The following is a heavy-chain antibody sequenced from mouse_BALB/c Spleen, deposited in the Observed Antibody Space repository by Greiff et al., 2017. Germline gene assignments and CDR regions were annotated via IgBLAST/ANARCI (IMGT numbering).Heavy chain of an antibody. Sequence: VQLQQSGAELAKPGASVKMSCKASGYTFTSYCMHWVKQSPGQGLEWIGYINPSTGYTYYNQKFKDKAALTADKSSCTAYMQLSSLTSEDSAVYYCARPYYCGSRYGFAYWGEGTLVTVSA. CDR2: INPSTGYT. V-gene: IGHV1-7*01. CDR3: ARPYYCGSRYGFAY. J-gene: IGHJ3*01. CDR1: GYTFTSYC. D-gene: IGHD1-1*01.